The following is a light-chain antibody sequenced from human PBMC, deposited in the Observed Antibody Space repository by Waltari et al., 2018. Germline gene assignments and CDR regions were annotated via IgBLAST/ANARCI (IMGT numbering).Light chain of an antibody. J-gene: IGLJ1*01. CDR3: SSCTTSNTVV. V-gene: IGLV2-14*01. CDR1: SSDLGSSNS. CDR2: EVS. Sequence: QSALTQPASVSGSPGQSIAISCTGTSSDLGSSNSVSWYQQHPGKAPKLMIYEVSNRPSGVSYRFSGSKSGNPASLTISGLQAEDEADYYCSSCTTSNTVVFGTGTKVTVL.